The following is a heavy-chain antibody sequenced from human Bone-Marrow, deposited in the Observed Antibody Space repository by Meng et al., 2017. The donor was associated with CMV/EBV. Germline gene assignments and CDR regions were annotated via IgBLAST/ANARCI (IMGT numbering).Heavy chain of an antibody. CDR2: INPNSGGT. V-gene: IGHV1-2*02. CDR1: GYTFTGYY. D-gene: IGHD2-2*01. Sequence: ASVKVSCKASGYTFTGYYMHWVRQAPGQGLEWMGWINPNSGGTNYAQKFQGRVTMTRDTSISTAYMELSSLRSEDTAVYYCARGGLVVVPAALRHNWFDPWGQGTLVTVSS. J-gene: IGHJ5*02. CDR3: ARGGLVVVPAALRHNWFDP.